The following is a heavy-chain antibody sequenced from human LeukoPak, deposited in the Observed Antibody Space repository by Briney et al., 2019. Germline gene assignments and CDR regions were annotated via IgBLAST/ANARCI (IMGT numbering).Heavy chain of an antibody. Sequence: GGSLRLSCAASGFTFDNYWMGWVRQVPRKGPEWVAHIKQDGSVQHYLDSVKGRFTISRDNAKNSLFLQMNSLVAEDTAVYYCARWAGVTDLWGRGTLVTVSS. CDR2: IKQDGSVQ. V-gene: IGHV3-7*01. J-gene: IGHJ4*02. CDR3: ARWAGVTDL. CDR1: GFTFDNYW. D-gene: IGHD5-18*01.